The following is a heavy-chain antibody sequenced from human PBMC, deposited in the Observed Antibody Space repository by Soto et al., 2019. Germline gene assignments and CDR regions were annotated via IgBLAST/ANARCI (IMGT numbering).Heavy chain of an antibody. CDR3: TKSWLFEKNWFDP. CDR1: GFSFTTYG. J-gene: IGHJ5*02. CDR2: ISSTGLYT. Sequence: VGSLRLSCAASGFSFTTYGMSWVLQAPGKGLEWVSDISSTGLYTYLADSVKGRFTISRDNSKNTLYLQMNSLRVDDTAVYFCTKSWLFEKNWFDPWGQGTLVTVSS. V-gene: IGHV3-23*01. D-gene: IGHD3-22*01.